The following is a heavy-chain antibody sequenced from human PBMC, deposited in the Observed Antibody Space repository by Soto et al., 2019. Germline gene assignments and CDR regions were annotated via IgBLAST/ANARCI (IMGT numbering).Heavy chain of an antibody. Sequence: GGSLRLSCAASGFTFSSYWMSWVRQAPGKGLEWVANIKQDGSEKYYVDSVKGRFTISRDNAKNSLYLQMNSLRAEDTAVYYCARDPRYCSGGSCYSQYYFDYWGQGTLVTVSS. CDR3: ARDPRYCSGGSCYSQYYFDY. D-gene: IGHD2-15*01. CDR1: GFTFSSYW. CDR2: IKQDGSEK. V-gene: IGHV3-7*01. J-gene: IGHJ4*02.